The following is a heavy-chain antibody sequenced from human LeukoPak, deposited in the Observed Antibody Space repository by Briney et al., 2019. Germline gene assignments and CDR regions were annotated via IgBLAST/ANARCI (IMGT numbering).Heavy chain of an antibody. CDR3: ARHSGSGSSSIPFDY. V-gene: IGHV4-39*01. J-gene: IGHJ4*02. CDR1: GASFTTGSPY. D-gene: IGHD3-10*01. Sequence: SETLSLTCAVSGASFTTGSPYWGWIRQSPGKGPEWIGTVYYSGSIYYNPSLKSRVTLSVDTSKNQFSPRLTSVSASDTAVYYCARHSGSGSSSIPFDYWGQGTLVTVSS. CDR2: VYYSGSI.